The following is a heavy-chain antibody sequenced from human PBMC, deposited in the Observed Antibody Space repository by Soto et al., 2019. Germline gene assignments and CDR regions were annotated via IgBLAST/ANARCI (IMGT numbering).Heavy chain of an antibody. CDR2: IIPIFGTA. J-gene: IGHJ4*02. D-gene: IGHD2-15*01. Sequence: QVQLVQAGAEVKKPGSSVKVSCKASGGTFSSYAISWVRQAPGHGLEWMGGIIPIFGTANYAQKFQGRVRSTADEYTGKAHRYLESLRSENMAGTICARELEDFSGDSCSPGALDYWAQGPLVTVS. V-gene: IGHV1-69*01. CDR1: GGTFSSYA. CDR3: ARELEDFSGDSCSPGALDY.